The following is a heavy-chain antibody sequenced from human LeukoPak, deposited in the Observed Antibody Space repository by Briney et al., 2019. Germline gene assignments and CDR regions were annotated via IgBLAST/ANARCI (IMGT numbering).Heavy chain of an antibody. V-gene: IGHV3-30*18. CDR2: ISYDGSNK. CDR3: AKDFDYYGSGSYSFFDY. D-gene: IGHD3-10*01. CDR1: GFTFSSYG. Sequence: GGSLRLSCAASGFTFSSYGMHWVRQAPGKGLEWVAVISYDGSNKYYADSVKGRFTISRDNSKNTLYLQMNSLRAEDTAAYYCAKDFDYYGSGSYSFFDYWGQGTLVTVSS. J-gene: IGHJ4*02.